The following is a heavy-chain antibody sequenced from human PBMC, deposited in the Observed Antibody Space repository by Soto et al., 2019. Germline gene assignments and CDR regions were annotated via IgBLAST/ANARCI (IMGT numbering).Heavy chain of an antibody. V-gene: IGHV3-23*01. D-gene: IGHD3-3*01. Sequence: PGWSLRLSCAASGLTFSSYAMSLVRQAPGKGLEWVSTISGSAGTTYYADSVKGRFTISRENSKSTLYLQMNSLRAEDTAVYYCAKDFWSGYLSQNTGISEFESWGEGALVTVSS. CDR3: AKDFWSGYLSQNTGISEFES. CDR2: ISGSAGTT. J-gene: IGHJ4*02. CDR1: GLTFSSYA.